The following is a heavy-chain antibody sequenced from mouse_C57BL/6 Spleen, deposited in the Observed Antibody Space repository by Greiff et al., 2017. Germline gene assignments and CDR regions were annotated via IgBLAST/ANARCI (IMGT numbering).Heavy chain of an antibody. D-gene: IGHD1-1*02. J-gene: IGHJ3*01. CDR2: ISYDGSN. CDR3: AREEALGSYGFAY. CDR1: GYSITSGYY. V-gene: IGHV3-6*01. Sequence: EVQLQESGPGLVKPSQSLSLTCSVTGYSITSGYYWNWIRQFPGNKLEWMGYISYDGSNNYNPSLKNRISITRDTSKNQFFLKLNSVTTEDTATYYCAREEALGSYGFAYWGQGTLVTVSA.